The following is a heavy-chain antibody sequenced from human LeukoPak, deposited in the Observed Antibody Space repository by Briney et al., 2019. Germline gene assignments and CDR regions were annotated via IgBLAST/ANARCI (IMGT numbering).Heavy chain of an antibody. CDR1: GFTFSTYW. J-gene: IGHJ4*02. V-gene: IGHV3-7*03. D-gene: IGHD1-26*01. CDR2: IKQDGSEK. CDR3: VKDMEPGGSGH. Sequence: GGSLRLSCAASGFTFSTYWMSWVRQAPGKGLEWVANIKQDGSEKYYVDSVKGRFTISRDKAKNSVLLQMNSVRTEDTALYYCVKDMEPGGSGHWGPGTLVTVSS.